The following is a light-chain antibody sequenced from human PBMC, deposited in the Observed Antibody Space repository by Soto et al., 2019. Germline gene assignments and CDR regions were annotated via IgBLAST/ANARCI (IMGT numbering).Light chain of an antibody. CDR2: EGN. CDR3: SSYAGGGVV. V-gene: IGLV2-23*01. J-gene: IGLJ2*01. CDR1: SSDVGSHNF. Sequence: QSALTQPASVSGSPGQPITISCTGTSSDVGSHNFVSWYQHHPGKAPKLMIFEGNKRPSGISNRFSGSKSGNTASLTISGLQAEDEGEYYCSSYAGGGVVFGGGTKVTVL.